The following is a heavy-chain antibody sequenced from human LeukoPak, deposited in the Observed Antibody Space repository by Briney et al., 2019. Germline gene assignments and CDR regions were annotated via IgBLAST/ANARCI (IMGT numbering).Heavy chain of an antibody. Sequence: PGGSLRLSCAASGFTFSTYAMSWVRQAPGEGLEWVSGISASTGSTHYADSVKGRFTISRDNSKNTLYLQMNSLRVGDTAVYYCAKPKTSYYDSSGYESPYFDYWGQGTLVTVSS. J-gene: IGHJ4*02. CDR1: GFTFSTYA. CDR3: AKPKTSYYDSSGYESPYFDY. CDR2: ISASTGST. V-gene: IGHV3-23*01. D-gene: IGHD3-22*01.